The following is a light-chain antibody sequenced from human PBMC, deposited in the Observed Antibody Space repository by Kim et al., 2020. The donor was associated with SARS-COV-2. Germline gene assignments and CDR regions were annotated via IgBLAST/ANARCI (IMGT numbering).Light chain of an antibody. CDR1: QGISSH. J-gene: IGKJ4*01. CDR2: IAS. Sequence: SVGDRSTIPCRASQGISSHLAWYQQKPGKAPKLLIYIASTLQSGVPSRFSGSGSVTDFTLTISSLQPEDFATYYCQQLNVYPLTFGGGTKVDIK. CDR3: QQLNVYPLT. V-gene: IGKV1-9*01.